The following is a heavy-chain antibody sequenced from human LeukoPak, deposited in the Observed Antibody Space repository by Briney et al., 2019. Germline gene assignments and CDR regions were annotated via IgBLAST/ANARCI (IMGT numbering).Heavy chain of an antibody. Sequence: GASVKVSCKASGYTFTGYYMHWVRQAPGQGLEWMGWINPNSGGTNYAQKFQGRVTMTRDTSISTAYMELSRLRSDDTAVYYCARILHSYKYSGYEVWGQGTLVTVSS. J-gene: IGHJ4*02. CDR1: GYTFTGYY. V-gene: IGHV1-2*02. D-gene: IGHD5-12*01. CDR3: ARILHSYKYSGYEV. CDR2: INPNSGGT.